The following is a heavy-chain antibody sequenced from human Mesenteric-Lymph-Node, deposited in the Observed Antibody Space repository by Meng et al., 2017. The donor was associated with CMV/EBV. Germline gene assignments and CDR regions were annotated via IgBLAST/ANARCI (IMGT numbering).Heavy chain of an antibody. CDR2: VNPKSGNT. D-gene: IGHD3-10*01. Sequence: FAGYDINWVRQATGQGLEWKGWVNPKSGNTDYEQKYQGRVAMTRDTSISTDYMELSSLRSEDTAVYYCARSSWVGHNGSGTYNSFDYWGQGTLVTVSS. CDR3: ARSSWVGHNGSGTYNSFDY. CDR1: FAGYD. V-gene: IGHV1-8*01. J-gene: IGHJ4*02.